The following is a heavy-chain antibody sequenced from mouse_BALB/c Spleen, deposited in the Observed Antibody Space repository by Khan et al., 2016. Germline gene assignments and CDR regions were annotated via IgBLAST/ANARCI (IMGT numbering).Heavy chain of an antibody. CDR1: GYTFTSYY. Sequence: QVQLQQSGPELVKPGASVRISCKASGYTFTSYYIHWVKQRPGQGLEWIGWIYPGNVNTKYNEKFKGKATLTADKSSSTAYMQLSSLTSEDSAVYFCARNYYGDDEGLAYWGQGTLVTVSA. D-gene: IGHD2-14*01. CDR2: IYPGNVNT. V-gene: IGHV1S56*01. J-gene: IGHJ3*01. CDR3: ARNYYGDDEGLAY.